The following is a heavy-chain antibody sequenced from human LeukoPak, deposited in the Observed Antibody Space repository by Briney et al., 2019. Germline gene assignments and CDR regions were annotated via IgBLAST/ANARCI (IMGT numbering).Heavy chain of an antibody. J-gene: IGHJ4*02. CDR3: AKNVVVKRYIDY. Sequence: GGSLRLSCAASGFTFSNHAXXXXXQTPGXXXXXXSVXXXXXRTTEYXDSXXXXFXXSGDNSKNTLSLQMNSLRVEDTAIYYCAKNVVVKRYIDYWGQGTLVTVSS. D-gene: IGHD2-15*01. CDR1: GFTFSNHA. V-gene: IGHV3-23*01. CDR2: XXXXXRTT.